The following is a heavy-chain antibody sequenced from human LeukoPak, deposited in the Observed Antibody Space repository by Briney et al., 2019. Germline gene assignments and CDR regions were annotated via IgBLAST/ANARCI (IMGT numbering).Heavy chain of an antibody. CDR2: ISGSGGST. CDR3: ARGYFDWLLGTPYYFDY. J-gene: IGHJ4*02. Sequence: GGSLRLSCAASGFTFSSYGMSWVRQAPGKGLELVSAISGSGGSTYYADSVEGRFTISRDNAKNSLYLQMNSLRAEDTAVYYCARGYFDWLLGTPYYFDYWGQGTLVTVSS. D-gene: IGHD3-9*01. V-gene: IGHV3-23*01. CDR1: GFTFSSYG.